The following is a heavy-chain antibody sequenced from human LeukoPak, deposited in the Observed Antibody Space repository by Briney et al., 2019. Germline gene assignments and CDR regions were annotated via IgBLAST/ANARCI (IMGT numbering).Heavy chain of an antibody. CDR3: ARGRCLDP. V-gene: IGHV4-34*01. J-gene: IGHJ5*02. CDR1: GGSFSGYY. CDR2: INHSGST. D-gene: IGHD2-8*01. Sequence: SENLSLTCAVYGGSFSGYYWSWIRQPPGKGLEWIGEINHSGSTNYNPSLKSRVTISVDTSKNQFSLKLSSVTAADTAVYYCARGRCLDPWGQGTLVTVSS.